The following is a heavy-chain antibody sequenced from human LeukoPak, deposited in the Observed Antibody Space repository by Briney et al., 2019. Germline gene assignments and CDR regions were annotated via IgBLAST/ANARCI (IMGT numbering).Heavy chain of an antibody. Sequence: GGSLRLSCAASGFTFSSYSMNWVRQAPGKGLGWVSSISSSSSYIYYADSVRGRFTISRDNAKNSLYLQMNSLRAEDTAVYYCARDRADYGEDAFDIWGQGTMVTVSS. D-gene: IGHD4-17*01. J-gene: IGHJ3*02. V-gene: IGHV3-21*01. CDR3: ARDRADYGEDAFDI. CDR2: ISSSSSYI. CDR1: GFTFSSYS.